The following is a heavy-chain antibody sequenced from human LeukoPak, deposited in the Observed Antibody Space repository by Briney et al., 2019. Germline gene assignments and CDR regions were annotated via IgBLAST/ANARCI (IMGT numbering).Heavy chain of an antibody. CDR2: ISGSGGST. V-gene: IGHV3-23*01. D-gene: IGHD5-24*01. CDR1: GFTFSNYA. Sequence: HPGGSLRLSCAASGFTFSNYAMSWVRQAPGKGLEWVSVISGSGGSTYYADSVKGRFTISRDNPKNTLYPQMNSLRAEDTAVYYCAKEGRSLQTYWGQGTLVTVSS. J-gene: IGHJ4*02. CDR3: AKEGRSLQTY.